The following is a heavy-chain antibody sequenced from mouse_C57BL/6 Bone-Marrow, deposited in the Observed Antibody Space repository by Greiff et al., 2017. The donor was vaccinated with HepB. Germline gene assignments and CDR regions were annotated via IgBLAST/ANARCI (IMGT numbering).Heavy chain of an antibody. D-gene: IGHD1-1*01. Sequence: VKLQESGPGILQSSQTLSLTCSFSGFSLSTSGMGVSWIRQPSGKGLEWLAHIYWDDDKRYNPSLKSRLTISKDTSRNQVFLKITSVDTADTATYYCARVITTVVNWYFDVWGTGTTVTVSS. J-gene: IGHJ1*03. CDR2: IYWDDDK. V-gene: IGHV8-12*01. CDR1: GFSLSTSGMG. CDR3: ARVITTVVNWYFDV.